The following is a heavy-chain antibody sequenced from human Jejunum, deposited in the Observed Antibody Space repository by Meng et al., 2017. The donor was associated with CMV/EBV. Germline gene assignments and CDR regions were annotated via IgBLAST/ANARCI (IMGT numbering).Heavy chain of an antibody. CDR1: DFTFRASG. D-gene: IGHD5-12*01. V-gene: IGHV3-73*02. CDR3: ARLPFDSGYDFDY. CDR2: IRSISNNYAT. Sequence: DVHLVESGGGLVQPGGFLKLSCVASDFTFRASGIHWVRQAPGKGLEWVGRIRSISNNYATAYAASVKGRFIVSRDDSKGTAYLEMNGLKTEDTGIYYCARLPFDSGYDFDYWGQGTLVTVSS. J-gene: IGHJ4*02.